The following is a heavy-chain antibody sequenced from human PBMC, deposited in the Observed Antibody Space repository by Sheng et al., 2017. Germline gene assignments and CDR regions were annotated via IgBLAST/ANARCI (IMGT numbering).Heavy chain of an antibody. D-gene: IGHD3-22*01. CDR2: MNHSGVT. CDR3: ARADLKIQGVYDNNFSYHYYGIDV. J-gene: IGHJ6*02. CDR1: GGSLSGFY. V-gene: IGHV4-34*01. Sequence: QVQLQQWGTGLLKPSETLSLTCAVSGGSLSGFYWTWVRQPPGKSLEWIGEMNHSGVTNYSPSLKSRLTISIDTSKNQFSLKLSSVTAADTALYYCARADLKIQGVYDNNFSYHYYGIDVWGQGTTVTVSS.